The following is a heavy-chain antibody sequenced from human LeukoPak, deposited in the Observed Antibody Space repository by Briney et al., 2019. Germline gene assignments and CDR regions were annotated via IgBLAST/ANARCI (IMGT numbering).Heavy chain of an antibody. J-gene: IGHJ6*02. CDR1: GFTFSSYA. CDR2: ISYDGSNK. D-gene: IGHD2-2*02. Sequence: GGSLRLSCAASGFTFSSYAMHWVRQAPGKGLEWVAVISYDGSNKYYADSVKGRFTISRDNSKNALYLQMNSLRAEDTAVYYCARSGYCSSTSCYTAENYYYGMDVWGQGTTVTVSS. CDR3: ARSGYCSSTSCYTAENYYYGMDV. V-gene: IGHV3-30-3*01.